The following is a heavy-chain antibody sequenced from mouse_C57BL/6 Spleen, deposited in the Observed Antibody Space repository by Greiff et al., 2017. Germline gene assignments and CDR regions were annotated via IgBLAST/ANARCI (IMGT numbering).Heavy chain of an antibody. Sequence: EVQGVESGGGLVKPGGSLKLSCAASGFTFSDYGMHWVRRAPEKGLEWVAYISSGSSTIYYADTVKGRFTISRDNAKNTLFLQMTSLRSEDTAMYYCARNKALSYWYFDVWGTGTTVTVSS. J-gene: IGHJ1*03. CDR2: ISSGSSTI. CDR1: GFTFSDYG. CDR3: ARNKALSYWYFDV. V-gene: IGHV5-17*01.